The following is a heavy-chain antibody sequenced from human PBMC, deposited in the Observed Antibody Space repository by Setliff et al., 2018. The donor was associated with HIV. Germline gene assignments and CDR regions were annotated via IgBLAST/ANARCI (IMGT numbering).Heavy chain of an antibody. J-gene: IGHJ4*02. V-gene: IGHV1-18*01. Sequence: ASVKVSCKASGYSLTKYALHWVRQAPGQGLEWMGWISVYNGDTNYAQKFQGRVTMTTDTPTSTAYMELRNLRSDDTAVYYCARSPPAKHHFDYWGQGTPVTVSS. CDR3: ARSPPAKHHFDY. CDR2: ISVYNGDT. CDR1: GYSLTKYA.